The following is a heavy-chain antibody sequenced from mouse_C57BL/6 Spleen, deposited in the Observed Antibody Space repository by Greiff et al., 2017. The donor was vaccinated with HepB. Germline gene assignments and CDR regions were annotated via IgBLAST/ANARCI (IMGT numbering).Heavy chain of an antibody. D-gene: IGHD2-5*01. V-gene: IGHV1-76*01. CDR1: GYTFTDYY. J-gene: IGHJ2*01. Sequence: QVQLKESGAELVRPGASVKLSCKASGYTFTDYYINWVKQRPGQGLEWIARIYPGSGNTYYNEKFKGKATLTAEKSSSTAYMQLSSLTSEDSAVYFCARWGYSNGFDYWGQGTTLTVSS. CDR2: IYPGSGNT. CDR3: ARWGYSNGFDY.